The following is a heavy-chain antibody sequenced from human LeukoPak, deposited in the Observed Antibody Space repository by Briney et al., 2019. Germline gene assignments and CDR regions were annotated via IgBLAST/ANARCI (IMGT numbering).Heavy chain of an antibody. CDR2: MSSNGGST. J-gene: IGHJ6*02. D-gene: IGHD2/OR15-2a*01. CDR1: GFTFSSYA. Sequence: GGSLRLSCAASGFTFSSYAMSWVRQAPGKGLEYVSGMSSNGGSTYYADSVKGRFTISRDNSKNTLNLQMSSLRAEDTAVYYCVKGLGFYTYYSMDVWGQGTTVTVSS. V-gene: IGHV3-64D*06. CDR3: VKGLGFYTYYSMDV.